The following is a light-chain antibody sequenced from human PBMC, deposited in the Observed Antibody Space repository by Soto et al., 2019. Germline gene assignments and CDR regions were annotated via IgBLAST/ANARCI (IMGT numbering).Light chain of an antibody. V-gene: IGLV2-14*03. Sequence: QSVLTQPASVSGSPGQSITISCTGTSSDVGDYNFVSWYQQHPGKAPRLMIFDVDNRPSGVSTRFSGSKSGNTASLTISGLQAEDEADYYCCSYSGSSTIVVFGGGTKLTVL. J-gene: IGLJ2*01. CDR3: CSYSGSSTIVV. CDR2: DVD. CDR1: SSDVGDYNF.